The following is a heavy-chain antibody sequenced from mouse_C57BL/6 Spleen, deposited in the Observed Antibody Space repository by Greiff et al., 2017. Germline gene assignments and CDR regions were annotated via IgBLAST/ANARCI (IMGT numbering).Heavy chain of an antibody. D-gene: IGHD2-2*01. V-gene: IGHV1-69*01. CDR1: GYTFTSYW. CDR2: IDPSDSYT. CDR3: ARRGSTMVLYYFDY. Sequence: VQLQQPGAELVMPGASVKLSCKASGYTFTSYWMHWVKQRPGQGLEWIGEIDPSDSYTNYNQKFKGKSTLTVDKSSSTAYMQLSSLTSEDSAVYYCARRGSTMVLYYFDYWGQGTTLTVSS. J-gene: IGHJ2*01.